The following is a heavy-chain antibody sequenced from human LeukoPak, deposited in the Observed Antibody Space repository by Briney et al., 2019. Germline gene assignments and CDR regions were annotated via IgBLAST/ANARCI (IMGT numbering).Heavy chain of an antibody. CDR2: FDPEDAET. Sequence: ASVKVSCKVSGYTLTELSMHWVRQAPGKGIEWMGGFDPEDAETIYAQKFQGRVTMTEDTSTDTAYMELSSLRSEDTAVYYCATDPLREGYCSGGSCYDVTGGYWGQGTLVTVSS. D-gene: IGHD2-15*01. CDR1: GYTLTELS. CDR3: ATDPLREGYCSGGSCYDVTGGY. J-gene: IGHJ4*02. V-gene: IGHV1-24*01.